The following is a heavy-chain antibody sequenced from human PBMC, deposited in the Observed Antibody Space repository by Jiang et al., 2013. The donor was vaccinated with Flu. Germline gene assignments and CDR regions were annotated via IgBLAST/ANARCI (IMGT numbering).Heavy chain of an antibody. Sequence: GPGLVKPSETLSLTCSVSGISISNYYWSWIRQSPGKGLEWIGNIFNNGTTRYSPSLKSRLTLSVDMSKNHLSLTLTSVTAADTAVYYCARERRPRPTNSRHFYYYYGMDVWGQGTTVTVSS. CDR3: ARERRPRPTNSRHFYYYYGMDV. V-gene: IGHV4-59*01. D-gene: IGHD2/OR15-2a*01. J-gene: IGHJ6*02. CDR1: GISISNYY. CDR2: IFNNGTT.